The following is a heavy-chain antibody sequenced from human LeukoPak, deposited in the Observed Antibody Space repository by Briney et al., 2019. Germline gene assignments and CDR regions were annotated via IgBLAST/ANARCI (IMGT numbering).Heavy chain of an antibody. V-gene: IGHV3-30*15. Sequence: PGGSLRLSCAASGFTFRSYAMHWVRQAPGKGLEWVAVISEDGSRQHYADFLEGRFTISRDNSKNTVSLQMSRLTCEDTAVYFCVREQPGDGWSGFDYWGQGTLVTVSS. D-gene: IGHD6-19*01. CDR3: VREQPGDGWSGFDY. J-gene: IGHJ4*02. CDR1: GFTFRSYA. CDR2: ISEDGSRQ.